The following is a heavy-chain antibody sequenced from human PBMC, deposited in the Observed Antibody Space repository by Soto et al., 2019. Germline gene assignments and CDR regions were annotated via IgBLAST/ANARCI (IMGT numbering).Heavy chain of an antibody. J-gene: IGHJ6*02. CDR3: ERRDASAGLYYYYGMDV. V-gene: IGHV5-51*01. D-gene: IGHD6-13*01. CDR2: IFPGDSDT. CDR1: GYSFTSYW. Sequence: GESLKISCKGSGYSFTSYWIGWGRQMPGKGLEWMGLIFPGDSDTKYSPSFQGQVTISADKSISTAYLQWSSLKASDTAMYYCERRDASAGLYYYYGMDVWGQGTTVTVSS.